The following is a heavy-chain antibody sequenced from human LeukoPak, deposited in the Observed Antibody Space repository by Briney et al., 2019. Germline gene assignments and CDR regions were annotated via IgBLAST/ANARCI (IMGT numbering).Heavy chain of an antibody. D-gene: IGHD3-10*01. CDR1: GGTFSSYA. J-gene: IGHJ4*02. CDR2: IIPIFGTA. CDR3: ARAGPGLRKSGYFDY. V-gene: IGHV1-69*06. Sequence: SVKVSCKASGGTFSSYAISWVRQAPGQGLEWMGGIIPIFGTANYAQKFQGRVTITADKSTSTAYMELSSLRSEDTAVYYCARAGPGLRKSGYFDYWGQGTLVTVSS.